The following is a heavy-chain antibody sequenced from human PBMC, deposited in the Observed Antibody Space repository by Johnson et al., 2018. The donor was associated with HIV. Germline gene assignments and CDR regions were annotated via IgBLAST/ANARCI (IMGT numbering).Heavy chain of an antibody. CDR3: ARDLWGVGAFDI. J-gene: IGHJ3*02. V-gene: IGHV3-11*01. D-gene: IGHD2-21*01. Sequence: QVQLVESGGGLVKPGGSLRLSCAASGFTFSDYYMGWIRQTPGKGLEWISYISSRGIPIYYADSVKGRFTVSRDNAKNLLYLQMNSLRAEDTALYYCARDLWGVGAFDIWGQGTMVTVSS. CDR1: GFTFSDYY. CDR2: ISSRGIPI.